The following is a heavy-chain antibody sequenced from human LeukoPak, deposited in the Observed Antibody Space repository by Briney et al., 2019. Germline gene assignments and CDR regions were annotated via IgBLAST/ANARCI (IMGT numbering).Heavy chain of an antibody. V-gene: IGHV1-69*05. J-gene: IGHJ3*02. D-gene: IGHD5-24*01. Sequence: SVKVSCKASGGTFSSYAISWVRQAPGQGLEWMGGIIPIFGTANYAQKFQGRVTITTDESTSTAYMELSSLRSEDTAVYYCARKDGYTLGGAFGIWGQGTMVTVSS. CDR1: GGTFSSYA. CDR2: IIPIFGTA. CDR3: ARKDGYTLGGAFGI.